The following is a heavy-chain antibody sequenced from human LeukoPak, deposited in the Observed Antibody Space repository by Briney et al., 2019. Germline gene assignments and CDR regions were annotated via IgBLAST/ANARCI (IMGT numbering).Heavy chain of an antibody. CDR3: ARGPYDSSGYPMAY. V-gene: IGHV1-69*13. CDR1: GGTFSSYV. J-gene: IGHJ4*02. Sequence: GASVKVSCKASGGTFSSYVLSWVRQAPGQGLEWMGGIIPIFGTANYAQKFQGRVTITADESTSTADMELNSLRSEDTAVYYCARGPYDSSGYPMAYWGQGTLVTVSS. CDR2: IIPIFGTA. D-gene: IGHD3-22*01.